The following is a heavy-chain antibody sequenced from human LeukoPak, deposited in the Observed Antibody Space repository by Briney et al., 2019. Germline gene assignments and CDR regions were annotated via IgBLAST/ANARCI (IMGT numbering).Heavy chain of an antibody. V-gene: IGHV1-8*01. J-gene: IGHJ3*02. CDR3: VRGDLTTNGINDAFKI. D-gene: IGHD2-8*01. Sequence: ASVKVSCKASGYTFTSYDINWVRQSTGQGLEWMGWMNPNSGNTGYAQKFQGRVTMTRDNSINTAYMELSSLRSDDTAIYYCVRGDLTTNGINDAFKIWGQGTMVTVSS. CDR1: GYTFTSYD. CDR2: MNPNSGNT.